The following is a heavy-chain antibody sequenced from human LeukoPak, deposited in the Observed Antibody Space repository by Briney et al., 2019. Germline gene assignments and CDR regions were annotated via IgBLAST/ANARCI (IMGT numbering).Heavy chain of an antibody. CDR1: GGTFSSYA. D-gene: IGHD1-1*01. J-gene: IGHJ3*02. CDR3: ARGSTGTTFLGLFVAFDI. V-gene: IGHV1-69*01. CDR2: IIPIFGTA. Sequence: SVKVSCKASGGTFSSYAISWVRQAPGQGREWMGGIIPIFGTANYAQKFQGRVTITADEATSTAYMELSSLRSEDTAVYYCARGSTGTTFLGLFVAFDIWGQGTIVTVSS.